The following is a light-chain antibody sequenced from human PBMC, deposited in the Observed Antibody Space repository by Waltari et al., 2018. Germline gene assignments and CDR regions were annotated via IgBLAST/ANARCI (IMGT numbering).Light chain of an antibody. CDR3: QHGNTFPLT. CDR2: DAS. J-gene: IGKJ4*01. V-gene: IGKV1-12*01. CDR1: QDISRW. Sequence: DIQMTQSPSSVSASVGDRVIITCRASQDISRWLAWYQQTPGKAPKFLIYDASTLQSVVPSRFSGTGSGTEFTLTISSLQPEDFATYYCQHGNTFPLTFGGGTKVDIK.